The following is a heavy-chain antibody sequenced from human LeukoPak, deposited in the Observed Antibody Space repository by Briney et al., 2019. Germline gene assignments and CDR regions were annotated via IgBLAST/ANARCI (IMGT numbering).Heavy chain of an antibody. J-gene: IGHJ4*03. CDR3: ARGLHEHSSGWYYFDY. Sequence: PGGSLRLSCAASGFTFSSYGMHWVRQAPGKGLEWVAFIRYDGSNKYYADSVKGRFTISRDNSKNTLYLQMNSPRAEDTAVYYCARGLHEHSSGWYYFDYWGQGTMVTVSS. CDR1: GFTFSSYG. D-gene: IGHD6-19*01. V-gene: IGHV3-30*02. CDR2: IRYDGSNK.